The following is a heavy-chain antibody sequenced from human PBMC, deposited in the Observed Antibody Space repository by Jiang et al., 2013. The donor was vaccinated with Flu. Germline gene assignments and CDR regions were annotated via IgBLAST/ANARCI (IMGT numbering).Heavy chain of an antibody. Sequence: TLSLTCTVSGGSISSHYWSWIRQPPGKGLEWIGYIYYSGSTNYNPSLKSRVTISVDTSKNQFSLKLSSVTAADTAVYYCARELGAWGQGTLVTVSS. CDR2: IYYSGST. CDR3: ARELGA. V-gene: IGHV4-59*11. J-gene: IGHJ4*02. D-gene: IGHD1-26*01. CDR1: GGSISSHY.